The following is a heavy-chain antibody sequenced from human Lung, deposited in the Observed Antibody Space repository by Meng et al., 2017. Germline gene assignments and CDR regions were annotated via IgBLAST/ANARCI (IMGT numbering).Heavy chain of an antibody. CDR1: GGSFSDYY. V-gene: IGHV4-34*01. CDR2: INHSGST. Sequence: VDLQQCAAGRLKPSETLSLTWVVFGGSFSDYYWSWIRQPPGKGLEWIGEINHSGSTNYNPSLESRATISVDTSQNNLSLKLSSVTAADSAVYYCARGPTTMAHDFDYWGQGTLVTVSS. J-gene: IGHJ4*02. CDR3: ARGPTTMAHDFDY. D-gene: IGHD4-11*01.